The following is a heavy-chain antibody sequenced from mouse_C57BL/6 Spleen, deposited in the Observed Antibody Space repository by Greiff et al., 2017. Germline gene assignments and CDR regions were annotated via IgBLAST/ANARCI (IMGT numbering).Heavy chain of an antibody. V-gene: IGHV1-69*01. CDR2: IDPSDSYT. Sequence: QVQLQQPGAELVMPGASVKLSCKASGYTFTSYWLHWVKQRPGQGLEWIGEIDPSDSYTNYNQKFKGKSTLTVDKSSRPAYTQLSSRPSEDSAVYYCARRYGYYDYAMDYWGQGTSVTVSS. D-gene: IGHD2-3*01. J-gene: IGHJ4*01. CDR3: ARRYGYYDYAMDY. CDR1: GYTFTSYW.